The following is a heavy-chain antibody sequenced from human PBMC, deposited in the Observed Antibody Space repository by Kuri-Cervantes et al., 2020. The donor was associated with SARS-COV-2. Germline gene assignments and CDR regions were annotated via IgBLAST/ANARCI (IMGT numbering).Heavy chain of an antibody. J-gene: IGHJ3*02. D-gene: IGHD7-27*01. V-gene: IGHV3-21*01. CDR3: ARLWGTNDAFDI. CDR1: GFTFSSYA. CDR2: INTDGSHK. Sequence: GESLKISCAASGFTFSSYAMHWVRQAPGKGLEWVSSINTDGSHKNYADSVKGRFTISRDSAKSSLYLQMNSLRVEDTAVYYCARLWGTNDAFDIWGQGTMVTVSS.